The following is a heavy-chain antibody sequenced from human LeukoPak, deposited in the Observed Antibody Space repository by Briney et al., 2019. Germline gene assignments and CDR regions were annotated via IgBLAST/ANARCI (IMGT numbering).Heavy chain of an antibody. CDR1: GXSFTSYW. CDR2: IDPSDSYT. CDR3: ARAPDSDSGYDYFGY. D-gene: IGHD5-12*01. Sequence: GESLRISFKGSGXSFTSYWISWVRQMPGKALEWMGRIDPSDSYTNYSPSFQGHVTISADKSISTAYLQWSSLKASDTAMYYCARAPDSDSGYDYFGYWGQGTLVTVSS. J-gene: IGHJ4*02. V-gene: IGHV5-10-1*01.